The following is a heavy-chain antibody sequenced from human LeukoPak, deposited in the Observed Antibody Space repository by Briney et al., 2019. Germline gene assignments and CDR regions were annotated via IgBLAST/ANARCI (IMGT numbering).Heavy chain of an antibody. CDR1: GFIFSSYW. D-gene: IGHD2-2*01. CDR2: IKQDGSEK. J-gene: IGHJ6*03. V-gene: IGHV3-7*03. CDR3: ARTAGSSTLPYVGYYYYYMDV. Sequence: GGSLRLSCAASGFIFSSYWMSWVRQAPGKGLEWVANIKQDGSEKYYVDSVKGRFTISRDNAKNSLYLQMNSLRAEDTAVYYCARTAGSSTLPYVGYYYYYMDVWGKGTTVTVSS.